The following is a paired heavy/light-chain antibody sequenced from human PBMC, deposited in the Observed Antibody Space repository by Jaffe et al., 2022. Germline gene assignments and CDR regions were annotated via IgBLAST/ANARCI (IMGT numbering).Heavy chain of an antibody. J-gene: IGHJ4*02. CDR2: IRFDGSNK. Sequence: QVQLVESGGGVVQPGGSLRLSCAASGFTFSNYGMHWVRQAPGKGLEWVAFIRFDGSNKYYADYVKGRFTISRDNSKNTLYLQMNSLRAEDTAVYYCATRTASWYTNYWGQGTLVTVSS. D-gene: IGHD6-13*01. CDR3: ATRTASWYTNY. CDR1: GFTFSNYG. V-gene: IGHV3-30*02.
Light chain of an antibody. V-gene: IGKV3-20*01. CDR1: QSVSY. CDR2: GAS. J-gene: IGKJ4*01. Sequence: EIVLTQSPGTLSLSPGERATLSCRASQSVSYLAWYQQKPGQAPRLLIYGASSRATDIPDRFSGSGSGTDFTLTISRLEPEDFAVYYCQQYDSSPQFTFGGGTKVEIK. CDR3: QQYDSSPQFT.